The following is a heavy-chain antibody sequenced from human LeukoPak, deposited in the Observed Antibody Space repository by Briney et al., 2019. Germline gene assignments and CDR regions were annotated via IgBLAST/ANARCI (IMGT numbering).Heavy chain of an antibody. CDR1: VGSISSYY. CDR2: IYTRGST. V-gene: IGHV4-4*07. Sequence: SETLSLTCTVSVGSISSYYWSWVRQPAGRGLEWIGRIYTRGSTNYNPSLKSRVTISVDTSKNQFSLKLSSVTAADTAVYYCARGIGGSYPKEYYFDYWGQGTLVTVSS. J-gene: IGHJ4*02. CDR3: ARGIGGSYPKEYYFDY. D-gene: IGHD1-26*01.